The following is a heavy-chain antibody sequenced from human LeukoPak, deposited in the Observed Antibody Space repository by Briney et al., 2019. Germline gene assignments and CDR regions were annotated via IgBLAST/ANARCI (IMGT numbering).Heavy chain of an antibody. CDR1: GGSLSGYY. D-gene: IGHD2/OR15-2a*01. J-gene: IGHJ4*02. V-gene: IGHV4-34*01. CDR2: VNHSGRT. CDR3: ASRFSFPCYYFDD. Sequence: SETLSLTCGVYGGSLSGYYWSWIRQSPGKGLEWIGEVNHSGRTNYNPSLKRRVTISVDTSKNQFSLRVTSVTAADTAVYFCASRFSFPCYYFDDWGQGTPVTVSS.